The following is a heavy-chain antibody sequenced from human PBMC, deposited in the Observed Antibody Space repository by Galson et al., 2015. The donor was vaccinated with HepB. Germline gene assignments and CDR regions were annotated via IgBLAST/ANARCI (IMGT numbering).Heavy chain of an antibody. Sequence: CAISGDSVSSNSVAWNWIRQSPSRGLEWLGRTYYRSRWYNEYAISVKSRLTINPDTSKNQSSLQLSSVTPEDTAVYYCAGNQPHLAAAGTQGYWGQGTLVTVSS. CDR1: GDSVSSNSVA. J-gene: IGHJ4*02. D-gene: IGHD6-13*01. V-gene: IGHV6-1*01. CDR3: AGNQPHLAAAGTQGY. CDR2: TYYRSRWYN.